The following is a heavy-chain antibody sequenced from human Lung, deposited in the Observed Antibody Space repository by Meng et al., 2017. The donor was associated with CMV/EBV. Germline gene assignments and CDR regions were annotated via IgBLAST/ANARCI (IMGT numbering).Heavy chain of an antibody. D-gene: IGHD2-8*01. CDR3: ARVWANGEGWFDP. CDR1: CGSIRSSSYY. V-gene: IGHV4-39*07. CDR2: IYYSGLT. Sequence: LQLQEAGLGLVEPSEHLSLPVCVSCGSIRSSSYYWGGSRQPPGRGLEWIGNIYYSGLTSYNPSLKRRVTISVATSKHQFSLKLSSVTAADTAVFYCARVWANGEGWFDPWGQGTLVTVSS. J-gene: IGHJ5*02.